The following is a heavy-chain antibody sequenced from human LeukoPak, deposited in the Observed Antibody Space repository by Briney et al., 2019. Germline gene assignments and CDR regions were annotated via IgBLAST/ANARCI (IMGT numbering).Heavy chain of an antibody. CDR1: GGSISNNNYY. CDR3: ATWRTAKTGFDY. V-gene: IGHV4-39*01. J-gene: IGHJ4*02. CDR2: IYYSGSP. Sequence: PSETLSLTCTVSGGSISNNNYYWAWIRQPPGKGLECIGSIYYSGSPYYNPSFKSRVTISVDTSKNQFSLRLSSVTAADTAVYYCATWRTAKTGFDYWGQGTLVTVSS. D-gene: IGHD1-1*01.